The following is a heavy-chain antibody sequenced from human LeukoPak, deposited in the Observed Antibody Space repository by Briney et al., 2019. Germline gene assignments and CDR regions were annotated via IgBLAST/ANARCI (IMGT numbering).Heavy chain of an antibody. CDR1: GYTFTSYY. J-gene: IGHJ4*02. Sequence: GASVKVSCKASGYTFTSYYMYWVRQAPGQGLEWMGIINPSGGSTSYAQKFQGRGTMTRDMSTSTVYMELGSLRSEDTAVYYCARVGDSGGYYVYFDYWGQGTLVTVSS. V-gene: IGHV1-46*01. D-gene: IGHD3-22*01. CDR2: INPSGGST. CDR3: ARVGDSGGYYVYFDY.